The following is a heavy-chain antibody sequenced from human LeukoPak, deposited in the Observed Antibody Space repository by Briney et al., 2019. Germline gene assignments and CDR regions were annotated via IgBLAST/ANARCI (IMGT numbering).Heavy chain of an antibody. D-gene: IGHD6-13*01. Sequence: GGSLRLSCAASGFTFSIYWMSWVRQAPGKGLEWVANIKQDGSEKYYVDSVKGRFTISRDNAKNSLYLQMNSLRAEDTAVYYCARVWVRIAAAGTLDYWGQGTLVTVSS. CDR3: ARVWVRIAAAGTLDY. CDR2: IKQDGSEK. CDR1: GFTFSIYW. V-gene: IGHV3-7*01. J-gene: IGHJ4*02.